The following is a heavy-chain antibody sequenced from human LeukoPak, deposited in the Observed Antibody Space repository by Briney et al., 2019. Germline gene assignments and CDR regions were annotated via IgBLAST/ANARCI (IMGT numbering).Heavy chain of an antibody. CDR1: GFTVSSNY. Sequence: GGSLRLSCAASGFTVSSNYMSWVRQAPGKGLEWVSVIYSGGSTYYGDSVKGRFTISRDNSKNTLYLQMTSLRAEDTAVYYCAKTRPLDSSSWSHGDYWGQGTLVTVSS. J-gene: IGHJ4*02. D-gene: IGHD6-13*01. V-gene: IGHV3-53*01. CDR2: IYSGGST. CDR3: AKTRPLDSSSWSHGDY.